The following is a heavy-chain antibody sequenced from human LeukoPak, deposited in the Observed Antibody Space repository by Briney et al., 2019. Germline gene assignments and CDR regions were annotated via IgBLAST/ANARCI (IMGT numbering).Heavy chain of an antibody. CDR2: INHSGST. D-gene: IGHD6-19*01. CDR3: ARILPRSVKQWQPFEY. Sequence: SETLSLTCAVYGGSFSGYYWSWIRQPPGKRLEWIGEINHSGSTNYNPSLKSRVTISVDTSKNQFSLKLSSVTAADTAVYYCARILPRSVKQWQPFEYWGQGTLVTVSS. J-gene: IGHJ4*02. V-gene: IGHV4-34*01. CDR1: GGSFSGYY.